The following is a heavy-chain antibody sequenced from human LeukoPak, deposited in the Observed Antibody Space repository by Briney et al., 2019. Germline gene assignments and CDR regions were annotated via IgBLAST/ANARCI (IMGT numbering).Heavy chain of an antibody. D-gene: IGHD1-26*01. CDR3: VKDFGRIRGTPDS. CDR2: ISGSGNGFSI. J-gene: IGHJ4*02. Sequence: GGSLRLSCSASGFVFTIYTMYWVRQAPGKGPEYVSTISGSGNGFSIYYADSVKGRFTISGDDSKSILYLQMSGLRSEDTAVYYCVKDFGRIRGTPDSWGQGTLVTVSS. CDR1: GFVFTIYT. V-gene: IGHV3-64D*06.